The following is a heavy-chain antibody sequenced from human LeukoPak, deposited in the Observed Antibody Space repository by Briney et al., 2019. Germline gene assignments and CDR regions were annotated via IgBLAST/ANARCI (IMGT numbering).Heavy chain of an antibody. Sequence: PGGSLRLSCAASGFTFGGYAMHWVRQAPGKGLEWVAGISWNGSSIGYADSVKGRFTISRDNSKNSLYLKMNGLRAEDTALYYCVKASVVVQPFFDYWGQGPLVTVSS. V-gene: IGHV3-9*01. CDR3: VKASVVVQPFFDY. CDR2: ISWNGSSI. CDR1: GFTFGGYA. J-gene: IGHJ4*02. D-gene: IGHD2-2*01.